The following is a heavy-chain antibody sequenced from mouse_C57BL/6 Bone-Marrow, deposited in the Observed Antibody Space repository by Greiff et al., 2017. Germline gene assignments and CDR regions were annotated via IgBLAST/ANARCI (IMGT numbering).Heavy chain of an antibody. CDR3: AVIYYSNYAGY. D-gene: IGHD2-5*01. J-gene: IGHJ2*01. CDR2: IWWDDDK. CDR1: GFSLSTFGMG. V-gene: IGHV8-8*01. Sequence: ESGPGILQPSQTLSLTCSFSGFSLSTFGMGVGWIRQPSGKGLEWLAHIWWDDDKYYNPALKSRLTISKDTSKNQVFLKVANVDTAETATYYCAVIYYSNYAGYWGQGTTLTVSS.